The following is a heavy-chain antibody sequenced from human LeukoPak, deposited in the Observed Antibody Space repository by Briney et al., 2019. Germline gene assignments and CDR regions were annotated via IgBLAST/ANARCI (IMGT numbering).Heavy chain of an antibody. D-gene: IGHD6-19*01. CDR1: GFTFSSYS. V-gene: IGHV3-21*01. CDR3: ARGQWLVQAFFDY. CDR2: ISSSSSYI. J-gene: IGHJ4*02. Sequence: GGSLRLSCAASGFTFSSYSMNWVRQAPGKGLEWISSISSSSSYIYYADSVKGRFTISRDNAKNSLYLQMNSLRAEDTAVYYCARGQWLVQAFFDYWGQGTLVTVSS.